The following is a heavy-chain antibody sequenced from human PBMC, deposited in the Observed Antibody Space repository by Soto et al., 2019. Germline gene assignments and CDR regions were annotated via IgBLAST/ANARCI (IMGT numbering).Heavy chain of an antibody. CDR3: ASDLYYYDSSGYYY. Sequence: LRETLSLTCAVYGGSFSGYYWSWIRQPPGKGLEWIGEIYYSGSTNYNPSLKSRVTISVDTSKNQFSLKLSSVTAADTAVYYCASDLYYYDSSGYYYWGQGTLVTVSS. CDR2: IYYSGST. D-gene: IGHD3-22*01. V-gene: IGHV4-34*01. J-gene: IGHJ4*02. CDR1: GGSFSGYY.